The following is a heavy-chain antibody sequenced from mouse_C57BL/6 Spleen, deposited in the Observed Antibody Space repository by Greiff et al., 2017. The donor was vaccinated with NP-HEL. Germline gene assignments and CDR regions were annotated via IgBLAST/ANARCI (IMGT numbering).Heavy chain of an antibody. J-gene: IGHJ4*01. D-gene: IGHD3-2*02. CDR2: IDPETGGT. CDR1: GYTFTDYE. CDR3: TGKSGDSSGYDDYAMDY. V-gene: IGHV1-15*01. Sequence: VQLQQSGAELVRPGASVTLSCKASGYTFTDYEMHWVKQTPVHGLEWIGAIDPETGGTAYNQKFKGKAILTADKSSSTAYMELRSLTSEDSAIYYGTGKSGDSSGYDDYAMDYWGQGTSVTVSS.